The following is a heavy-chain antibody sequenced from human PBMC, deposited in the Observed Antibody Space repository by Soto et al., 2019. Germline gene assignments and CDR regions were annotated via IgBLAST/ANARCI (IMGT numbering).Heavy chain of an antibody. V-gene: IGHV4-30-2*01. J-gene: IGHJ5*02. CDR3: AGMPYTSGLRFDP. CDR1: GDSYSISTYS. Sequence: SETLSLTCNMSGDSYSISTYSWSWIRQPPGKALQWIGFIYQSGVTSYNPSLASRVSISLDRSNNQCSLKLKSVTAADTTVYFCAGMPYTSGLRFDPWGPGTLVTVSS. D-gene: IGHD6-19*01. CDR2: IYQSGVT.